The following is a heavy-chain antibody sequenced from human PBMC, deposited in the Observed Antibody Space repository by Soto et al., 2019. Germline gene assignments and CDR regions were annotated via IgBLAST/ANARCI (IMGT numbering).Heavy chain of an antibody. Sequence: GESLKISCKGSGYSFTSYWISWVRQMPGKGLEWMGRIDPSDSYPNYSPSFQGHVTISADKSVSAAYLQWSSLKASDTAIYYCARHSGCSGGSCYSVYYFGMDVWGQGTTVTVSS. CDR1: GYSFTSYW. J-gene: IGHJ6*02. V-gene: IGHV5-10-1*01. CDR3: ARHSGCSGGSCYSVYYFGMDV. D-gene: IGHD2-15*01. CDR2: IDPSDSYP.